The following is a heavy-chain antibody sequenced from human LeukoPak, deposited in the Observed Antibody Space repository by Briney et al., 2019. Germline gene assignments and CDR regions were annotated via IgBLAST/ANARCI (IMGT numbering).Heavy chain of an antibody. J-gene: IGHJ6*03. CDR3: ARDFLGPRTYYYYMDV. Sequence: ASVKVSCKASGYTFTGYYMHWVRQAPGQGLEWMGWINPNSGGTNYAQKFQGRVTMTRDTSISTAYMELSRLRSDDTAVYYCARDFLGPRTYYYYMDVWGKGTTVTVSS. CDR2: INPNSGGT. D-gene: IGHD3-3*01. V-gene: IGHV1-2*02. CDR1: GYTFTGYY.